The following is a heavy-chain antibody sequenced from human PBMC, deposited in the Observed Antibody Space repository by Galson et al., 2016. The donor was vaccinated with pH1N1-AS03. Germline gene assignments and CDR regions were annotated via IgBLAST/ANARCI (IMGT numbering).Heavy chain of an antibody. V-gene: IGHV3-23*01. CDR3: AKDVFGRAFDV. CDR2: LDGGGDGT. D-gene: IGHD3-10*01. CDR1: GFSVRANA. Sequence: SLRLSCAASGFSVRANAMSWVRQAPGKGLEWVASLDGGGDGTHYAGAVRGRFTISRDTSENTVYLQMNSLRAEDTALYYCAKDVFGRAFDVWGQGTMVTVSS. J-gene: IGHJ3*01.